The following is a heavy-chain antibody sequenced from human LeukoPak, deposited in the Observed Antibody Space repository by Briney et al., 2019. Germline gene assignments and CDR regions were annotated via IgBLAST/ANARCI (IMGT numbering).Heavy chain of an antibody. Sequence: SETLSLTCTVSGRSISSYYWSWIRQPPGKGLEWIGYIYYSGSPNYNPSLKTRVTLSVDTSKNQFSLKLSSVAAADTAVYYCARGSTGTANFDYWGQGTLVTVSS. J-gene: IGHJ4*02. CDR1: GRSISSYY. V-gene: IGHV4-59*01. CDR3: ARGSTGTANFDY. D-gene: IGHD1-1*01. CDR2: IYYSGSP.